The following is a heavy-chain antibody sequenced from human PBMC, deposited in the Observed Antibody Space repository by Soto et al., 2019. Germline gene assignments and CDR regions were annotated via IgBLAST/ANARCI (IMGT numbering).Heavy chain of an antibody. CDR3: ARVGDDYGDLYGMDV. Sequence: GGSLRLSCAASGFTFSTYGMHWVRQAPGKGLEWVAVIWYDGSNKYYADSVKGRFTISRDNSKNTLYLQMNSLRAEDTALYYCARVGDDYGDLYGMDVWGQGTTVTVSS. CDR1: GFTFSTYG. CDR2: IWYDGSNK. J-gene: IGHJ6*02. V-gene: IGHV3-33*01. D-gene: IGHD4-17*01.